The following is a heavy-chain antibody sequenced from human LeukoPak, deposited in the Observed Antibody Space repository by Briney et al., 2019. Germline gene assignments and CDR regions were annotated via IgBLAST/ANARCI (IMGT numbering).Heavy chain of an antibody. Sequence: GRSLRLSCAASGFTFSSYAMHWVRQAPGKGLEWVAVISYDGSNKYYADSVKGRFTIPRDNSKNTLYLQMNSLRAEDTAVYYCARDLGAVEQWLVLDYWGQGTLVTVSS. CDR1: GFTFSSYA. D-gene: IGHD6-19*01. V-gene: IGHV3-30-3*01. J-gene: IGHJ4*02. CDR2: ISYDGSNK. CDR3: ARDLGAVEQWLVLDY.